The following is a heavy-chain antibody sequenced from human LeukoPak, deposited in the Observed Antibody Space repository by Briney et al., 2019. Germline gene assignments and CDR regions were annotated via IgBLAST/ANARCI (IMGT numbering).Heavy chain of an antibody. CDR3: VRGGKTSNYFDY. J-gene: IGHJ4*02. Sequence: PGGSLRLSCAASEFTFSSYWMHWVRQAPGKGLVWVSRINSGVTLTTYADSVKGRFTISRDNAKNTLYLQMNSLRAEDTAVYYCVRGGKTSNYFDYWGQGNLVTVSS. CDR1: EFTFSSYW. CDR2: INSGVTLT. V-gene: IGHV3-74*01.